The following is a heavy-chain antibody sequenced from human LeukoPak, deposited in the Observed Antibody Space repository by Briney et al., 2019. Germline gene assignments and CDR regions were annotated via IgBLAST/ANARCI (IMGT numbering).Heavy chain of an antibody. D-gene: IGHD3-3*01. CDR1: GFTVSSNY. V-gene: IGHV3-66*01. CDR2: IYSGGST. J-gene: IGHJ3*02. Sequence: GGSLRLSCAASGFTVSSNYMSWVRQAPGKGLEWVSVIYSGGSTYYADSVKGRFTISRDNSKNTLYLQMNSLRAEDTAVYYCARSITIFAVAFDIWGQGTMVTVSS. CDR3: ARSITIFAVAFDI.